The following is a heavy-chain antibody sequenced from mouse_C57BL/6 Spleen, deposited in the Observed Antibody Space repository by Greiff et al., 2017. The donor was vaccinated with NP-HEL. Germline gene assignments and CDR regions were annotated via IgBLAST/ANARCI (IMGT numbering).Heavy chain of an antibody. CDR1: GYTFTSYW. CDR3: ARRAGDWDDYYAMDY. J-gene: IGHJ4*01. Sequence: QVQLQQPGTELVKPGASVKLSCKASGYTFTSYWMHWVKQRPGHGLEWIGNINPSNGGTNYNEKFKSKATLTVDKSSSTAYMQLSSLTSEDSAVYYCARRAGDWDDYYAMDYWGQGTSVTVSS. D-gene: IGHD4-1*01. CDR2: INPSNGGT. V-gene: IGHV1-53*01.